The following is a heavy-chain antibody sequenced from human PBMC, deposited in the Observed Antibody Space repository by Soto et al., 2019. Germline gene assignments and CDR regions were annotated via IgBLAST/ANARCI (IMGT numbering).Heavy chain of an antibody. CDR1: GFSLNTRGVG. CDR3: AHIMITYGGVIGLDAFDN. J-gene: IGHJ3*02. CDR2: IYWDDDR. Sequence: SGPTLVNPTQTLTLTCTFSGFSLNTRGVGVGWIRQPPGKALEWLAVIYWDDDRRYSPSLNSRLTITKDTSRNQVVLTMTNMGPVDTATYYCAHIMITYGGVIGLDAFDNWGQGTMVTVSS. D-gene: IGHD3-16*02. V-gene: IGHV2-5*02.